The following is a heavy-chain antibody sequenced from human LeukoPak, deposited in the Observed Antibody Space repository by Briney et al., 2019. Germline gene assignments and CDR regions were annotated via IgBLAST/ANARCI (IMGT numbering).Heavy chain of an antibody. CDR2: ISGSGGST. D-gene: IGHD6-19*01. CDR3: AKTDRTGIAVAAPFQH. Sequence: GGSLRLSCAASGFTFSSYAMSWVRQAPGKGLEWVSAISGSGGSTYYADSVKGRFTISRDNSKNTLYLQMNSLRAEDTAVYYCAKTDRTGIAVAAPFQHWGQGTLVTVSS. V-gene: IGHV3-23*01. CDR1: GFTFSSYA. J-gene: IGHJ1*01.